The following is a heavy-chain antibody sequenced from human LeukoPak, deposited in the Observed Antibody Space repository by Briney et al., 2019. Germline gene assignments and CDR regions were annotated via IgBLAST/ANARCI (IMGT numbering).Heavy chain of an antibody. CDR2: IIPIFGTA. CDR3: ASGVLYYEFLEWLLFPFDY. Sequence: SVKVSCKASGGTFSSYAISWVRQAPGQGLEWMGGIIPIFGTANYAQKFQGRVTITADESTSTAYMELSSLGSEDTAVYYCASGVLYYEFLEWLLFPFDYWGQGTLVTVSS. V-gene: IGHV1-69*13. CDR1: GGTFSSYA. J-gene: IGHJ4*02. D-gene: IGHD3-3*01.